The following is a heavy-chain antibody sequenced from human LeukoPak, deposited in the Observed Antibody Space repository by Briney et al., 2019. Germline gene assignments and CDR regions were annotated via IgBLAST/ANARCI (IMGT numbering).Heavy chain of an antibody. V-gene: IGHV3-7*01. J-gene: IGHJ4*02. Sequence: GGSPRLSCAASGFTFRSYRMSWVRQAPGKGLEWVAGIKHDGSMQYYVDSAKGRFTISRDNARNSLYLQMNSLRVEDTGVFYCVREREEWGEQQIFDYWGQGTLATVSS. D-gene: IGHD1/OR15-1a*01. CDR2: IKHDGSMQ. CDR3: VREREEWGEQQIFDY. CDR1: GFTFRSYR.